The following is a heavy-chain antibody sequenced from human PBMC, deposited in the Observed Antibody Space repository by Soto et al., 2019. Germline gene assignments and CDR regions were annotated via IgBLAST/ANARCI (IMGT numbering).Heavy chain of an antibody. V-gene: IGHV1-46*01. J-gene: IGHJ6*02. CDR1: GYTFTSYY. CDR2: INPSGGGT. Sequence: ASVKVSCKASGYTFTSYYMHWVRQAPGQGLGWMGIINPSGGGTSYAQRFQGRVTMTRDTSTSTVYMELSSLRSEDTAVYYCARGTGGVATILYYYGMDVWGQGTTVTVSS. CDR3: ARGTGGVATILYYYGMDV. D-gene: IGHD5-12*01.